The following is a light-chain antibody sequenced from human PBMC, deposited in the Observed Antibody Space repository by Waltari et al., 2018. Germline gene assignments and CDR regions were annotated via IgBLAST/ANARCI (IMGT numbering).Light chain of an antibody. Sequence: YVLPQPSSVPVAPGKTARITCGGSIIGSRTVYWHQQKPGQAPVLVFYYDSDRPSGIPERFSGSNSGNTATLTISRVEVGDEADYYCRVWDSTSDHWVFGGGTKLTVL. CDR3: RVWDSTSDHWV. V-gene: IGLV3-21*04. J-gene: IGLJ3*02. CDR2: YDS. CDR1: IIGSRT.